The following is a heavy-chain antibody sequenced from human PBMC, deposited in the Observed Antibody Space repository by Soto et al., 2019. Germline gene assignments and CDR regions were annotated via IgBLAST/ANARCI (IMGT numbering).Heavy chain of an antibody. CDR3: ARDRGNPDSFNI. V-gene: IGHV3-74*01. CDR2: INADGSTT. CDR1: GFTFSSYG. J-gene: IGHJ3*02. Sequence: GGSLRLSCAASGFTFSSYGMHWVRQPPGKGLEWVSHINADGSTTVYADSVKGRFTISRDNARNTLYLQMNSLIAEDTAVYYCARDRGNPDSFNIWGQGTMVTVSS. D-gene: IGHD3-10*01.